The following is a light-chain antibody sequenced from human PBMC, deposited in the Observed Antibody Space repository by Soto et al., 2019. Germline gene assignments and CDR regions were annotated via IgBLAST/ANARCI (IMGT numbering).Light chain of an antibody. V-gene: IGKV4-1*01. CDR1: KSVLYSSNDKNY. CDR2: WAS. J-gene: IGKJ1*01. CDR3: QQYYNTPWT. Sequence: DIVMTQSPESLAVSLGERAPINCKYSKSVLYSSNDKNYLAWYQQKPGQPPKLLIYWASTRESGVPDRFTGSGSGTDFTLTISILQAEDVAVYYCQQYYNTPWTFGQGTKVDIK.